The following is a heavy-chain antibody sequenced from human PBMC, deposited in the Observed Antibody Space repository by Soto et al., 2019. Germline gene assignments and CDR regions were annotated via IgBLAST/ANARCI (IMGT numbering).Heavy chain of an antibody. J-gene: IGHJ6*02. CDR1: GDTFNRYA. V-gene: IGHV1-69*01. CDR2: IIPIFGIG. CDR3: ARSAITLFGVVSIPPHYYSEMDV. Sequence: QVQLVQSGGEVKMPGSSVKVSCKASGDTFNRYAISWVRQAPGQGLEWMGGIIPIFGIGNDAQRFQGRVTITADESTGTAYMELSSLRSEDTGVYYCARSAITLFGVVSIPPHYYSEMDVWGQGTTVTVSS. D-gene: IGHD3-3*01.